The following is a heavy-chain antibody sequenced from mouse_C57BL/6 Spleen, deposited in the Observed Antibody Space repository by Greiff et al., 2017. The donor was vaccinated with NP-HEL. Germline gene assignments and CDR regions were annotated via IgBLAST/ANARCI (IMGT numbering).Heavy chain of an antibody. J-gene: IGHJ1*03. V-gene: IGHV1-53*01. CDR2: INPSNGGT. CDR1: GYTFTSYW. CDR3: ARNYYGSSPYWYFDV. Sequence: VQLKQPGTELVKPGASVKLSCKASGYTFTSYWMHWVKQRPGQGLEWIGNINPSNGGTNYNEKFKSKATLTVDKSSSTAYMQLSSLTSEDSAVYYCARNYYGSSPYWYFDVWGTGTTVTVSS. D-gene: IGHD1-1*01.